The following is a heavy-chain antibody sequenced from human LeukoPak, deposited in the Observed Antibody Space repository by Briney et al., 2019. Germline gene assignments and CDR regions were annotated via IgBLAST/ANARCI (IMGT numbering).Heavy chain of an antibody. CDR2: IKQDGSER. CDR3: AKSLVVVNDPPDY. D-gene: IGHD2-21*01. CDR1: AFTFSTCW. Sequence: GGSLRLSCAASAFTFSTCWMTWVRQAPGKGLEWVANIKQDGSERYYVDSVKGRFTISRDNAKSSLYLQMNSLRAEDTAVYYCAKSLVVVNDPPDYWGQGTLVTVSS. J-gene: IGHJ4*02. V-gene: IGHV3-7*01.